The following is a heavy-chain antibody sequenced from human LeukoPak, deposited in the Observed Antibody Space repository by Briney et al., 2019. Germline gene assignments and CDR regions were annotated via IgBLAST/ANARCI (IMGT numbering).Heavy chain of an antibody. CDR2: INPSGGST. J-gene: IGHJ4*02. CDR1: GYTFTSYY. CDR3: ARADDRREFDY. V-gene: IGHV1-46*01. Sequence: ASVKVSCQASGYTFTSYYMHWVRQAPGQGLEWMGIINPSGGSTSYAQKFQGGVTMTRDTSTSTVYMELSSLRSEDTAVYYCARADDRREFDYWGQGTLVTVSS. D-gene: IGHD3-22*01.